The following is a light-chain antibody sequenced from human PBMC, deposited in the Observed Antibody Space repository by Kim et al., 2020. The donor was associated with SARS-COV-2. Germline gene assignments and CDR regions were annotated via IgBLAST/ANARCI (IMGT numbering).Light chain of an antibody. J-gene: IGLJ2*01. CDR3: QAWASSTVV. Sequence: SYELTQPPSVSVSPGQTASITCSGDKLGDKYACWYQQKPGQSPVLVIYQDSKRPSGIPERFSGSNSGNTATLTISGTHARDEADYYCQAWASSTVVFGGG. CDR1: KLGDKY. V-gene: IGLV3-1*01. CDR2: QDS.